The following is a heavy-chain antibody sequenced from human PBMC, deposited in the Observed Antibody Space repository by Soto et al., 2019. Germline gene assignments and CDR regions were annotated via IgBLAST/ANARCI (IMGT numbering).Heavy chain of an antibody. CDR1: GYTFSTYV. J-gene: IGHJ6*02. CDR3: ARGKGMEENYFYYGLDI. CDR2: LNGGTGQT. D-gene: IGHD1-1*01. V-gene: IGHV1-3*01. Sequence: GASVKVSCKASGYTFSTYVMHWVRQAPGQSLEWMGWLNGGTGQTRYSQKFQDRVIITRDTSASTGYMELSSLTSEDTAVYYCARGKGMEENYFYYGLDIWGQGTTVTVSS.